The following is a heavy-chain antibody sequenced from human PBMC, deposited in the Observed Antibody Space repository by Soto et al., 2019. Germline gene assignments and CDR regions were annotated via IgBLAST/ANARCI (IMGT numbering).Heavy chain of an antibody. CDR2: ISGSGGST. CDR1: GFTFSSYA. Sequence: EVQLLESGGGLVQPGGSLRLSCAASGFTFSSYAMSWVRQAPGKGLEWVSAISGSGGSTYYADSVKGRFTISRDNSKNTLYLQLNSLRAEDTAVYYCARGRGEHYYCDGMDVWGQGTKVTVSS. CDR3: ARGRGEHYYCDGMDV. V-gene: IGHV3-23*01. J-gene: IGHJ6*01.